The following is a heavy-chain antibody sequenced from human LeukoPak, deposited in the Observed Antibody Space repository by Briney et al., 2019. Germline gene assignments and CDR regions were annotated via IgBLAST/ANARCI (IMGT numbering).Heavy chain of an antibody. CDR1: GGTFSSYA. D-gene: IGHD5-24*01. J-gene: IGHJ4*02. V-gene: IGHV1-2*02. CDR3: ARRDGYNLFDY. Sequence: GASVKVSCKASGGTFSSYAISWVRQAPGQGRVGRGWINPNSGGTNDAQKFQGRVTMTRDTSISTAYMELSRLRSDDTAVYYCARRDGYNLFDYWGQGTLVTVSS. CDR2: INPNSGGT.